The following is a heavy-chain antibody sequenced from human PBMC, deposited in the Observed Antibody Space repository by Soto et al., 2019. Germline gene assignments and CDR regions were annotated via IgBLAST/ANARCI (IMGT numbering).Heavy chain of an antibody. J-gene: IGHJ4*02. CDR1: DDSISRSNYY. V-gene: IGHV4-39*01. CDR3: VKGGQYDDMSTYYFDI. D-gene: IGHD2-2*01. CDR2: IFRNGDT. Sequence: QLQLQESGPGLVQPWETLSLICTVSDDSISRSNYYWAWIRQPPGKGPEWVGSIFRNGDTYKTPSLKSRVTIFVDTSSNEFSLKLSSVTAADTAVYYCVKGGQYDDMSTYYFDIWGQGILVTVSS.